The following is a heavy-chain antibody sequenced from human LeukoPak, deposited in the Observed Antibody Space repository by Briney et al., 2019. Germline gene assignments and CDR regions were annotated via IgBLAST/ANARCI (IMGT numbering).Heavy chain of an antibody. CDR1: GDSMRGFY. V-gene: IGHV4-59*01. CDR2: FYYSGDT. D-gene: IGHD3-9*01. CDR3: ARWNYDILAGYRYFDY. Sequence: SETLSLTCSVSGDSMRGFYWSWIRQPPGKALEWIGYFYYSGDTNYNPALESRLIITVDTSKNQFSLKLSSVTAADTAVYYCARWNYDILAGYRYFDYWGQGTLVTVSS. J-gene: IGHJ4*02.